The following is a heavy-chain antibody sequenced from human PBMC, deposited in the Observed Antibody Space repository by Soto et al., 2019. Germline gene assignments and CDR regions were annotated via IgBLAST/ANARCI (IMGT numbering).Heavy chain of an antibody. CDR1: GGTFSSYA. J-gene: IGHJ6*02. CDR2: IITIFGTA. D-gene: IGHD6-6*01. Sequence: QVQLVQSGAEVKKPGSSVKVSCKASGGTFSSYAISWVRQAPVQGLEWRGGIITIFGTANYAQKFRGRGTITADVSTGSAYMELSSLRSEDTAVYYCARGIAARPPPCAYYYYGMDVWGQGTTVTVSS. CDR3: ARGIAARPPPCAYYYYGMDV. V-gene: IGHV1-69*01.